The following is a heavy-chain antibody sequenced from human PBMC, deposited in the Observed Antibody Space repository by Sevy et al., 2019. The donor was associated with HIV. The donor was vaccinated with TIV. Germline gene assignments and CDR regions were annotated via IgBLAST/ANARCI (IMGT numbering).Heavy chain of an antibody. CDR3: ARVGWVNAWYFDL. CDR1: GFTFKSYL. V-gene: IGHV3-7*01. CDR2: IKQDGSEK. J-gene: IGHJ2*01. Sequence: GGSLRLSCAASGFTFKSYLMSRVRQAPWKGLEWVANIKQDGSEKYYVDSVKGRFTISRDNAENSLYLQINSLRVEDTAVYYCARVGWVNAWYFDLWGRGTLVTVSS. D-gene: IGHD3-16*01.